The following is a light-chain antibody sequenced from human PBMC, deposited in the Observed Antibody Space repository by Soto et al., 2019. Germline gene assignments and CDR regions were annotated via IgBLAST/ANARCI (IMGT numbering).Light chain of an antibody. J-gene: IGLJ1*01. CDR1: SSDVGSYNG. CDR2: EGS. V-gene: IGLV2-18*02. CDR3: NSYTISGTYV. Sequence: QSALTQPPSVSGSPGQSVTISCTGTSSDVGSYNGVSWYQQPPGTAPKLIIYEGSTRPSGVPDRFSGSKSGNTASLTISGLHAEDEADYYCNSYTISGTYVFGTGTKLTVL.